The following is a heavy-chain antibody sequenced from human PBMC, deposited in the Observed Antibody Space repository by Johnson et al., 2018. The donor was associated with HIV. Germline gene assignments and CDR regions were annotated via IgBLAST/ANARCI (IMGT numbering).Heavy chain of an antibody. CDR3: ARSRHGGIQPSDAFDV. CDR1: GFTFSDYY. Sequence: VQLVESGGGLVKPGGSLRLSCAASGFTFSDYYMSWIRQAPGKGLEWVSYISSSGSTIYYAASVKGRFTISRDNAKNSLYLQMDSLRPEDTAVYYCARSRHGGIQPSDAFDVWGQGTMVTVSS. CDR2: ISSSGSTI. J-gene: IGHJ3*01. D-gene: IGHD3-16*01. V-gene: IGHV3-11*04.